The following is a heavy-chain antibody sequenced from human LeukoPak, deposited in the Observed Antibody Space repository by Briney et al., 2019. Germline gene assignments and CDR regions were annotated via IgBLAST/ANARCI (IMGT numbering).Heavy chain of an antibody. D-gene: IGHD3-10*01. CDR1: GDSISSGDYY. J-gene: IGHJ4*02. Sequence: PSETLSLTCTGVGDSISSGDYYWSWIRQHPGKGLEWIGYTCGINNYNPSLASRVTISVDTSHNQISLRLRSVTAADSAVYFCARERGRLIDYWGQGTRVTVSS. CDR3: ARERGRLIDY. CDR2: TCGIN. V-gene: IGHV4-30-4*01.